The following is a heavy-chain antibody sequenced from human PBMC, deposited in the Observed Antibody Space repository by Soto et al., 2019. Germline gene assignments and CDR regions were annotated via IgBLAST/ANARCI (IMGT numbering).Heavy chain of an antibody. D-gene: IGHD6-19*01. CDR2: ITGDTNRI. Sequence: EVQLVESGGGLVQPGGSLRLSCAASGFRFSIYSMNWVRQAPGKGLEWSAYITGDTNRIKYADSVKGRFTISRDNAKNSVYLQMNSLRDEDTAVYYCARSVEGHFDYWGQGTVVLSPQ. V-gene: IGHV3-48*02. CDR3: ARSVEGHFDY. J-gene: IGHJ4*02. CDR1: GFRFSIYS.